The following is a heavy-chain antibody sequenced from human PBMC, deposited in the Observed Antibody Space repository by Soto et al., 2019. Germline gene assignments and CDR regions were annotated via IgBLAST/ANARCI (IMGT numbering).Heavy chain of an antibody. D-gene: IGHD3-3*01. J-gene: IGHJ4*02. V-gene: IGHV4-31*03. CDR3: ARDLKSADYFDY. CDR1: GGSISSSTYY. CDR2: IYYTGST. Sequence: PSETLSLTCTVSGGSISSSTYYWSWIRPHPGKGLEWIGYIYYTGSTYYNPSLKSRVTISVDTSNNQFSLKLNSVTAADTAVYYCARDLKSADYFDYWGQGTLVTVSS.